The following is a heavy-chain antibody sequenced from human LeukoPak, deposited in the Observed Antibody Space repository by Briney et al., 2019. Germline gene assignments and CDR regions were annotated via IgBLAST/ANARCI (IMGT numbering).Heavy chain of an antibody. J-gene: IGHJ4*02. Sequence: GGSLRLSCAASGFNFDDYGMSWVRQAPGMGLEWVSGINWNGGSTGYADSVKGRFTISRDNAKNSLYLQMNSLRAEDTALYYCARGYYYDSSGYSFFDYWGQRTLVTVSS. CDR2: INWNGGST. V-gene: IGHV3-20*04. CDR1: GFNFDDYG. D-gene: IGHD3-22*01. CDR3: ARGYYYDSSGYSFFDY.